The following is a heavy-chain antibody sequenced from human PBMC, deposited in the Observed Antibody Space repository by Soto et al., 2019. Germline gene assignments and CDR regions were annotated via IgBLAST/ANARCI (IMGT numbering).Heavy chain of an antibody. Sequence: QVQLVESGGGVVQPGGSLRLSCATSGFSLSSYAMHWVRQAPGKGLEWVALMSYDETKKYYADSVKGRFTISRDTYKNTLFLQMNNLRVEDTDVYYCAKDRRDGDFMHILVVDFWGQGALVTVSS. CDR2: MSYDETKK. CDR1: GFSLSSYA. CDR3: AKDRRDGDFMHILVVDF. J-gene: IGHJ4*02. D-gene: IGHD2-15*01. V-gene: IGHV3-30*18.